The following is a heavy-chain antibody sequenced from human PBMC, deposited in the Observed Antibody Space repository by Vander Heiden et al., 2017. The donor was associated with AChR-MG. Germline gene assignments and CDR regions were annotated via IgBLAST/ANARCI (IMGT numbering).Heavy chain of an antibody. CDR2: IKSKTHGGTT. Sequence: EVQLVESGGGLVKPGGSLRLSCAASEFTFGNVWMSWVRQAPGKGLEWVGRIKSKTHGGTTDFAAPVKGRFTISRDDSKNTLYLQMNSLKTEDTAVYYCTREPHFDYWGQGILVTVSS. V-gene: IGHV3-15*01. D-gene: IGHD1-26*01. CDR1: EFTFGNVW. J-gene: IGHJ4*02. CDR3: TREPHFDY.